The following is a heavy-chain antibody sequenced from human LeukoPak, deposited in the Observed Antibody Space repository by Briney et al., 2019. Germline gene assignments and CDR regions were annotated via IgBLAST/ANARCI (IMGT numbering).Heavy chain of an antibody. V-gene: IGHV4-34*01. CDR3: ARGASGWSHFDY. CDR2: INRSGST. Sequence: PSETLSLTCAVYGGSFSGYYWSWIRQPPGKGLEWIGEINRSGSTNYNPSLKSRVTISVDTSKNQFSLKVSSVTAADTAVYYCARGASGWSHFDYWGQGALVTVSS. J-gene: IGHJ4*02. CDR1: GGSFSGYY. D-gene: IGHD6-19*01.